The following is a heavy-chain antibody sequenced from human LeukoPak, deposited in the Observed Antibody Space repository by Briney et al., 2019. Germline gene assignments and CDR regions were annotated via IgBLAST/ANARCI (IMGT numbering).Heavy chain of an antibody. D-gene: IGHD3-3*01. CDR1: GFTFSSHS. CDR3: TRDPRLEISGMVIDMLDY. CDR2: ISSSSTYI. J-gene: IGHJ4*02. Sequence: GGSLRLSCAASGFTFSSHSMNWVRQAPGKGLEWVSYISSSSTYIYYAASVKGRFAISRDNARNSLFLQMNSLRAEDSGIYYCTRDPRLEISGMVIDMLDYWGQGTLVTVSS. V-gene: IGHV3-21*01.